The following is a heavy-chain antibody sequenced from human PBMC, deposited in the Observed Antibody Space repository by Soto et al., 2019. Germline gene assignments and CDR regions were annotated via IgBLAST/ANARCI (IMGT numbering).Heavy chain of an antibody. J-gene: IGHJ5*02. CDR1: GGSISSGDYY. CDR2: IYYSGST. V-gene: IGHV4-30-4*01. Sequence: NPSETLSLTCTVSGGSISSGDYYWSWIRQPPGKGLEWIGYIYYSGSTYYNPSLKSRVTISVDTSKNQFSLKLSSVTAADTAVYYCARTYYDILTGPPSWFDPWGQGTLVTVSS. D-gene: IGHD3-9*01. CDR3: ARTYYDILTGPPSWFDP.